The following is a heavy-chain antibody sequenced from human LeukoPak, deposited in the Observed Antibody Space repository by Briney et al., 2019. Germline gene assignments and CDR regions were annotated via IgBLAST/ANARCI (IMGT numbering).Heavy chain of an antibody. J-gene: IGHJ4*02. Sequence: GESLKISCKGSGYSFTSYWIGWVRQMPGKGLEWMGIIYPGDSDTRYSPSFQGQVTISADKSISTAYLQWSSLKASDTAMYYCARLGYDFWSGYQYYFDYWGQGTLVTVSS. D-gene: IGHD3-3*01. CDR1: GYSFTSYW. CDR2: IYPGDSDT. V-gene: IGHV5-51*01. CDR3: ARLGYDFWSGYQYYFDY.